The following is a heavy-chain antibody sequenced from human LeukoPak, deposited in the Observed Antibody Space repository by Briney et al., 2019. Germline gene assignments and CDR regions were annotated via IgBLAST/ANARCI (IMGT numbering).Heavy chain of an antibody. CDR2: INPSGGST. V-gene: IGHV1-46*01. D-gene: IGHD4-23*01. Sequence: ASVKVSCKASGYTFTYYFMYWVRQAPGQGLEWMGIINPSGGSTNYAQKFQGRVTMTRDMSTSTVYMELSSLRSEDTAVYYCARDNSVEDTAWWFDPWGQGTLVTVSS. CDR1: GYTFTYYF. J-gene: IGHJ5*02. CDR3: ARDNSVEDTAWWFDP.